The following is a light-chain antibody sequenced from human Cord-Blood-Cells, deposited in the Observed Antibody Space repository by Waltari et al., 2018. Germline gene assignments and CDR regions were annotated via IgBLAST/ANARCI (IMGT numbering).Light chain of an antibody. CDR1: QDISNY. CDR3: QQYDNLPFT. J-gene: IGKJ3*01. Sequence: DIQMTQSPSSLSASVGDRVTITCQASQDISNYLNWYQHKPGKAPKLLFYDASNLETGVPSRFSGSGSGTDFTFTISSLQPEDIATYYCQQYDNLPFTFGPGTKVDIK. CDR2: DAS. V-gene: IGKV1-33*01.